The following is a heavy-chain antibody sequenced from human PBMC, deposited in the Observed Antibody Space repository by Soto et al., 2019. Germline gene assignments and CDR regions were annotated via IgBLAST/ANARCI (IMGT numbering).Heavy chain of an antibody. J-gene: IGHJ6*02. CDR1: GGSISSGDFY. CDR3: ARAMVERSRNYYYYYGMDV. CDR2: IYHSGGT. Sequence: SETLSLTCTVSGGSISSGDFYWSWIRQPPGKGLEWIGYIYHSGGTYYNPSLESRVTISVDTSKNQFSLKLSSVTAADTAVYYCARAMVERSRNYYYYYGMDVWGQGTTVTVSS. D-gene: IGHD2-15*01. V-gene: IGHV4-30-4*02.